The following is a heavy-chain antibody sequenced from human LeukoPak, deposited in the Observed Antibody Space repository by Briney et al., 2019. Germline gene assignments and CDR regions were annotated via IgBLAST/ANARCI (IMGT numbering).Heavy chain of an antibody. CDR3: ARAPYCYYDSSGYDDAFDT. Sequence: GGSLRLSCAASGFTFSSYSMTWVRQAPGKGLEWVSSISSSSSYIYYADSVKGRFTISRDNAKNSLYLQMNSLRAEDTAVYYCARAPYCYYDSSGYDDAFDTWGQGTMVTVSS. CDR2: ISSSSSYI. J-gene: IGHJ3*02. D-gene: IGHD3-22*01. CDR1: GFTFSSYS. V-gene: IGHV3-21*01.